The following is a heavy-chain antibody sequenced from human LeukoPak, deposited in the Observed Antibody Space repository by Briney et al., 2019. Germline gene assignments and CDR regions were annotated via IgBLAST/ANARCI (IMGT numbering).Heavy chain of an antibody. Sequence: GGSLRLSCAASGFTFDDYGMSWVRQAPGKGLEWVSGINWNGGSTGYADSVKGRFTISRDNAKNSLYLQMNSLRAEDTAVYYCAREKVRAEDYYYGMDVWGQGTTVTVSS. CDR2: INWNGGST. CDR1: GFTFDDYG. CDR3: AREKVRAEDYYYGMDV. D-gene: IGHD4/OR15-4a*01. J-gene: IGHJ6*02. V-gene: IGHV3-20*04.